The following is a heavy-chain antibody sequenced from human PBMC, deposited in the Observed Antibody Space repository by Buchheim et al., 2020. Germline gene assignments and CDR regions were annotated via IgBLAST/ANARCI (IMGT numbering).Heavy chain of an antibody. J-gene: IGHJ6*02. D-gene: IGHD2-2*01. CDR1: GFTFSSYS. CDR2: ISSSSSYI. Sequence: EVQLVESGGGLVKPGGSLRLSCAASGFTFSSYSMNWVRQAPGKGLEWVSSISSSSSYIYYADSVKGRFTISRDNAKNSLYLQMNRLRAEDTAVYYCASGGYCSSTSCQKYYYYGMDVWGQGTT. V-gene: IGHV3-21*01. CDR3: ASGGYCSSTSCQKYYYYGMDV.